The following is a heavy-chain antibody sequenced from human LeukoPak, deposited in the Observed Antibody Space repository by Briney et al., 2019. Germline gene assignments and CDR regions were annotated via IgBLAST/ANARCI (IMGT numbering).Heavy chain of an antibody. D-gene: IGHD6-19*01. CDR2: IGAAGEM. CDR3: VGRLRGWSSGFDY. Sequence: GGSLRLSCAASGFTFSSYDMHWVRQATGKGLEWVSTIGAAGEMFYPGSVKGRFTISRDDAKNSIYLQMNSLRAGDAAVYYCVGRLRGWSSGFDYWGQGILVTVSS. CDR1: GFTFSSYD. V-gene: IGHV3-13*04. J-gene: IGHJ4*02.